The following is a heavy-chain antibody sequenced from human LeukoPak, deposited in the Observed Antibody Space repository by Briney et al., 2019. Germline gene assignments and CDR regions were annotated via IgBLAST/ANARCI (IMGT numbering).Heavy chain of an antibody. CDR3: ARAPRVDYMDV. CDR2: IKQDGSEK. V-gene: IGHV3-7*01. D-gene: IGHD2-15*01. Sequence: GGSLRLSCAASGFTFSSYWMSWVRQAPGKGLEWVANIKQDGSEKYFVDSVKGRFTISRDNAKNSLYLQMNSLRAEDTAVYYCARAPRVDYMDVWGKGTTVTVSS. J-gene: IGHJ6*03. CDR1: GFTFSSYW.